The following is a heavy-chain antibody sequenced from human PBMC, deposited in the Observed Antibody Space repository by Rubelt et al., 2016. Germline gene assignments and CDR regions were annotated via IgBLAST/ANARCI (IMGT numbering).Heavy chain of an antibody. CDR2: IFYSGTT. CDR1: GYSISSNYY. CDR3: ARQSVAYSSGWFLFDS. J-gene: IGHJ4*02. D-gene: IGHD6-19*01. V-gene: IGHV4-39*01. Sequence: QVQLQESGPGLVKPSETLSLTCTVSGYSISSNYYWAWIRQPPGQGLEWIGSIFYSGTTYYNPSLKSRVTISVDTSQNQFSLKLSSVTAADTAVYYCARQSVAYSSGWFLFDSWGQGTLVTVSS.